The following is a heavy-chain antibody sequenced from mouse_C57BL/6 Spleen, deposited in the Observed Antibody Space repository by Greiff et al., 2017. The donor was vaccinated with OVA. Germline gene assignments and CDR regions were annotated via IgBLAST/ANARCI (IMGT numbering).Heavy chain of an antibody. J-gene: IGHJ3*01. CDR3: ARHAYYSNSDWFAY. CDR2: ISSGSSTI. V-gene: IGHV5-17*01. Sequence: EVKLMESGGGLVKPGGSLKLSCAASGFTFSDYGMHWVRQAPEKGLEWVAYISSGSSTIYYADTVKGRFTISRDNAKNTLFLQMTSLRSEDTAMXYCARHAYYSNSDWFAYWGQGTLVTVSA. D-gene: IGHD2-5*01. CDR1: GFTFSDYG.